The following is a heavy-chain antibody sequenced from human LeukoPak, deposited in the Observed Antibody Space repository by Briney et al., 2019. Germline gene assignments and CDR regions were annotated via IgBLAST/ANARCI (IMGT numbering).Heavy chain of an antibody. D-gene: IGHD2-8*01. Sequence: PSETLSLTCNVSGGSTSSRSYYWSWLRQPPGKGLEWIATIYHSGSTYYNASLKSRVTISVDTSKSHFSLKLSSVTAADTAMYYCARYTGVNGYYFDYWGQGTLVTVSS. V-gene: IGHV4-39*02. CDR1: GGSTSSRSYY. J-gene: IGHJ4*02. CDR2: IYHSGST. CDR3: ARYTGVNGYYFDY.